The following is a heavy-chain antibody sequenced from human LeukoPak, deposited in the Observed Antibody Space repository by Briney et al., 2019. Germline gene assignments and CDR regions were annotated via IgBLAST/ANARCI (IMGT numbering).Heavy chain of an antibody. D-gene: IGHD7-27*01. CDR1: GFTFITYW. CDR3: ATYTNWVAGDV. V-gene: IGHV3-74*01. J-gene: IGHJ6*02. Sequence: GGSLRLSCAASGFTFITYWMHWVRQAPGKGLVWVSSINSDGSTTTYADSVKGRFTISRDNAKNMVYLQMNSLRAEDTAVYYCATYTNWVAGDVWGQGTTVSVSS. CDR2: INSDGSTT.